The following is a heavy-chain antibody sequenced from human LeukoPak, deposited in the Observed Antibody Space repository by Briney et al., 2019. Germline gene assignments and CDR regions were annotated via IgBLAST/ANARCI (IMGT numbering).Heavy chain of an antibody. CDR2: INPSGGST. J-gene: IGHJ6*02. V-gene: IGHV1-46*01. CDR3: GRDLKVDTAMVMFYYGMDV. CDR1: GYTFTSYY. Sequence: ASVKVSCKASGYTFTSYYMHWVRQAPGQGLEWMGIINPSGGSTSYAQKFQGRVTMTRDTSTSTVYMELSSLRSEDTAVYYCGRDLKVDTAMVMFYYGMDVWGQGTTVTVSS. D-gene: IGHD5-18*01.